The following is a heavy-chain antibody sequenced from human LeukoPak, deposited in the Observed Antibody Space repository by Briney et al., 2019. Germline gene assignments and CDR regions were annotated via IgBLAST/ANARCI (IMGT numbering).Heavy chain of an antibody. J-gene: IGHJ4*02. V-gene: IGHV3-33*06. CDR2: IWYDGSNK. Sequence: GRSLRLSCAASGFTFSSYGMHWVRQAPGKGLEWVAVIWYDGSNKYYADSVKGRFTISRDNSKNTLYLQMNSLRAEDTAVYYCAKDECSSNSCYTDYWGQGTLVTVSS. D-gene: IGHD2-2*02. CDR3: AKDECSSNSCYTDY. CDR1: GFTFSSYG.